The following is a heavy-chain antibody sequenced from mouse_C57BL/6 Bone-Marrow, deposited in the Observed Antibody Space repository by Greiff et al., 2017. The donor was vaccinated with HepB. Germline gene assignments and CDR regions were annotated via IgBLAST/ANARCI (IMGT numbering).Heavy chain of an antibody. D-gene: IGHD2-4*01. CDR3: ARERDYYWYFDV. Sequence: VQLQQSGPELVKPGASVKISCKASGYTFTDYYMNWVKQSHGKSLEWIGDINPNNGGTSYNQKFKGKATLTVDKSSSTAYMELRSLTSEDSAVYYCARERDYYWYFDVWGTGTTVTFSS. V-gene: IGHV1-26*01. CDR1: GYTFTDYY. CDR2: INPNNGGT. J-gene: IGHJ1*03.